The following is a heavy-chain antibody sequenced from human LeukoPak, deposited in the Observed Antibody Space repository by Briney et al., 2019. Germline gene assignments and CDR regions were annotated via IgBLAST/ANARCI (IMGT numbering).Heavy chain of an antibody. D-gene: IGHD5-18*01. J-gene: IGHJ4*02. CDR2: ISSSGIST. Sequence: GGSLRLSCAASGFTFSRYTMNWVRQAPGKGLEWVSAISSSGISTYYADSVKGRFTISRDNSKNTLYLQMNSLRAEDTAVYYCAKAPANYVDTAMGTFDYWGQGTLVTVSS. CDR1: GFTFSRYT. V-gene: IGHV3-23*01. CDR3: AKAPANYVDTAMGTFDY.